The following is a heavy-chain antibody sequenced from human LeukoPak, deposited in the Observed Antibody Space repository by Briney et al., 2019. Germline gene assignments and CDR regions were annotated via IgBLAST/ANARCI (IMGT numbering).Heavy chain of an antibody. Sequence: GESLQISCKGSGYRFTSYWIAWVRQMPGKGLEWMGIIYPGDSDTTYSPSFQGQITISADKFISTAYLHWSSLKASDTAMYYCARRTAVSGPNWFDPWGQGTLVSVSS. D-gene: IGHD6-19*01. CDR2: IYPGDSDT. V-gene: IGHV5-51*01. J-gene: IGHJ5*02. CDR3: ARRTAVSGPNWFDP. CDR1: GYRFTSYW.